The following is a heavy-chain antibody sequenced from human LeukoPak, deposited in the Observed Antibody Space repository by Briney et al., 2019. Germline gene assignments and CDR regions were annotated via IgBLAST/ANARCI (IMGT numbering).Heavy chain of an antibody. CDR1: GFTFSKSW. CDR2: IEEDGGDK. CDR3: ATWSSGWQFDF. Sequence: GGSLRLSCAASGFTFSKSWTTWVRQAPGRGLQWVAHIEEDGGDKYYVDSVEGRFTISRDNDKTSVYLQMNSLRAEDTAVYYCATWSSGWQFDFWGQGTLVSVSS. J-gene: IGHJ4*02. D-gene: IGHD6-19*01. V-gene: IGHV3-7*05.